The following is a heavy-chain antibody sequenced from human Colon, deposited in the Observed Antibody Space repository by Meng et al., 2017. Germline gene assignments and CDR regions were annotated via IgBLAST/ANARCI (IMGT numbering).Heavy chain of an antibody. CDR1: GYTFINYA. J-gene: IGHJ6*02. V-gene: IGHV7-4-1*02. D-gene: IGHD4-23*01. CDR3: ARGLGGGNDFHNYGMDG. CDR2: INTNTGNP. Sequence: ASVKVSCKSSGYTFINYAMNWVRQAPGQGLEWMGWINTNTGNPNYAQGFTGRFVFSLDTSVSTAYLQISGLRTEDTAVYYCARGLGGGNDFHNYGMDGWGQGTTVTVSS.